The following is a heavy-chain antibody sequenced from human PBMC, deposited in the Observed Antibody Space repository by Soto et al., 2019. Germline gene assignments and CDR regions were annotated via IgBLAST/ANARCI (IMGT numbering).Heavy chain of an antibody. Sequence: ASVKVSCKASGGTFSSYTISWVRQAPGQGLEWMGRIIPILGIANYAQKFQGRVTITADKSTSTAYMELSSLRSEDTAVYYCASGGGYDFSHFDYWGQGTLVTVSS. CDR2: IIPILGIA. D-gene: IGHD5-12*01. CDR3: ASGGGYDFSHFDY. V-gene: IGHV1-69*02. CDR1: GGTFSSYT. J-gene: IGHJ4*02.